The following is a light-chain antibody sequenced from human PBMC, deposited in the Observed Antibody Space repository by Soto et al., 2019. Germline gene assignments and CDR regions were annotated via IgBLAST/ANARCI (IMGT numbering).Light chain of an antibody. Sequence: QSALTQPASVSGSPGQSITISCTGTSSDVGGYDYVSWYQQHPGKAPKIMIYEVSNRPSWVSDRFSGSKSGNTASLTISGLQAEYEADYYCCSYTSTTNWVFGGGTKLTVL. CDR3: CSYTSTTNWV. CDR2: EVS. V-gene: IGLV2-14*01. CDR1: SSDVGGYDY. J-gene: IGLJ3*02.